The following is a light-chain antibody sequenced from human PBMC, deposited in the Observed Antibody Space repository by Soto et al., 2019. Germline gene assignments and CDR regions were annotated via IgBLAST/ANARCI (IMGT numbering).Light chain of an antibody. J-gene: IGKJ4*01. CDR3: QQCNNWPLT. Sequence: EIVMTQSPATLSVSPGERATLSCRASQSVSGILAWYQQKPGQAPRLLIYDASTRATGVPARFSGSGSGTEFTLTIDSLQSEDFAVYYCQQCNNWPLTFGGGTKVEIK. CDR1: QSVSGI. CDR2: DAS. V-gene: IGKV3-15*01.